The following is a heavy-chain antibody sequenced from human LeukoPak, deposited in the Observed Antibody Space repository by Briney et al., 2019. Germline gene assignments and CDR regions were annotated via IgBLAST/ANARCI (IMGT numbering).Heavy chain of an antibody. Sequence: SETLSLTCTVSGGSISSGDYYSSWIRQHPGKGLEWIGYIYYSGSTYYNPSLKSRVTISVDTSKNQFSLKLSSVTAADTAVYYCASSTVTTRYPHVYNDYWGQGTLVTVSS. CDR3: ASSTVTTRYPHVYNDY. CDR2: IYYSGST. V-gene: IGHV4-31*03. CDR1: GGSISSGDYY. D-gene: IGHD4-17*01. J-gene: IGHJ4*02.